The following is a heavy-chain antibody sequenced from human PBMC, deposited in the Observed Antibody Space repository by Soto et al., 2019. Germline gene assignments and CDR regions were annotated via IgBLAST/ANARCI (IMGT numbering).Heavy chain of an antibody. CDR2: ISFDGRKE. V-gene: IGHV3-30*03. CDR1: EFTFSSYA. Sequence: QLVESGGHGVQPGRSLRLSCKASEFTFSSYAMHWVRQSPGRGLEWVALISFDGRKEYYADSVKGRFIVSRDNSRSMVYLQMDSLRPDDTAIYYCARPIPRWIYHYGMDVWGQGTTVTVSS. CDR3: ARPIPRWIYHYGMDV. J-gene: IGHJ6*02. D-gene: IGHD5-12*01.